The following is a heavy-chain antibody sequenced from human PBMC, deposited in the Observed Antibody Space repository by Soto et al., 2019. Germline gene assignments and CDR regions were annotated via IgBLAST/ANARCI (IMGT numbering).Heavy chain of an antibody. CDR3: ARVSNYYASSINCDY. Sequence: GGSLRLSCAASGFSFSSYSMTWVRQAPGKGLEWVSFFGSSSTYIYYADSVKGRFTISSDNAKNLLYLQMNSLRAEDTAVYYLARVSNYYASSINCDYWGQGALVTVS. J-gene: IGHJ4*02. CDR2: FGSSSTYI. D-gene: IGHD3-22*01. V-gene: IGHV3-21*01. CDR1: GFSFSSYS.